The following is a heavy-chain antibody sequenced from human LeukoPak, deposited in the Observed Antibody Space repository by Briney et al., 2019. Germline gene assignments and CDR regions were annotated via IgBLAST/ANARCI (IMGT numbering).Heavy chain of an antibody. CDR2: ISAYNGNT. V-gene: IGHV1-18*01. D-gene: IGHD2-2*02. CDR3: ARDSCSSTSCYTVNWFDP. CDR1: GYTFTSYG. J-gene: IGHJ5*02. Sequence: ASVKVSCKASGYTFTSYGISWVRQAPGQGLEWMGWISAYNGNTNYAQKLQGRVTMTTDTSTSTAYMELRSLRSDDTAVYYCARDSCSSTSCYTVNWFDPWGQGTLVTVSS.